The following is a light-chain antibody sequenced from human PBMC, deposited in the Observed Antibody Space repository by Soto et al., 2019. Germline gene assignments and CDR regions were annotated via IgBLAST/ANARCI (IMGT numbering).Light chain of an antibody. J-gene: IGLJ2*01. V-gene: IGLV1-51*02. CDR2: ENN. CDR3: GTWDSSLGAVL. CDR1: SSNIGKNY. Sequence: QSVLTQPPSVSAAPGQEVTISCSGSSSNIGKNYVSWYQQLPGTPPKLLIHENNKRPSGIPDRFSGSKSGTSATLGITGLQTGDEADYYCGTWDSSLGAVLFGGGTQLTVL.